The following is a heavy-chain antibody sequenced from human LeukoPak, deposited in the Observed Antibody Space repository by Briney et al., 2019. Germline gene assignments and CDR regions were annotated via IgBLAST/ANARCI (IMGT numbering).Heavy chain of an antibody. CDR1: RFTFSSHW. CDR3: AGANYYDSSSYSQFDY. CDR2: IKQDGSEK. V-gene: IGHV3-7*03. D-gene: IGHD3-22*01. Sequence: GGSLRLSCAASRFTFSSHWMSWVRQAPGKGLEWVANIKQDGSEKYYVDSVKGRFTISRDNAKNSLHLQMNSLRAEDTAVYYCAGANYYDSSSYSQFDYWGQGTQATVSS. J-gene: IGHJ4*02.